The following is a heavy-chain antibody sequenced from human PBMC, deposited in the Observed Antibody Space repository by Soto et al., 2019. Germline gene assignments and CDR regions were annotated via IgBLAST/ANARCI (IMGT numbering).Heavy chain of an antibody. Sequence: ASVKVSCKASGYTFTTYGISWVRQAPGQGLEWMGWISAYNGNTNYAQKLQGRVTMTTDTSTSTAYMELRSLRSDDTAVYYCARAPRYYDFWSGYSDDAFDICGQGTMVTVSS. J-gene: IGHJ3*02. V-gene: IGHV1-18*01. D-gene: IGHD3-3*01. CDR2: ISAYNGNT. CDR1: GYTFTTYG. CDR3: ARAPRYYDFWSGYSDDAFDI.